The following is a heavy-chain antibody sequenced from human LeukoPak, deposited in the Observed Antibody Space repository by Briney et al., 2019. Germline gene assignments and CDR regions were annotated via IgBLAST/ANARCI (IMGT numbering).Heavy chain of an antibody. J-gene: IGHJ4*02. CDR1: GYTFSAYD. V-gene: IGHV7-4-1*02. D-gene: IGHD4-17*01. CDR2: INTNTGNP. Sequence: GASVKVSCKASGYTFSAYDISWMRQAPGQGLEWMGGINTNTGNPIYAQDFTGRFVFSLDTSVSTAYLQISSLKAEDTGVYYCARDFVTTNYWAQGTLVTVSS. CDR3: ARDFVTTNY.